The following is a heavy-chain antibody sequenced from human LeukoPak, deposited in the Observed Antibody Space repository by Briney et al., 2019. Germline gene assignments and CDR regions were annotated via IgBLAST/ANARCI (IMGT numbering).Heavy chain of an antibody. V-gene: IGHV1-69*05. CDR3: ARATRGRAQPSFDH. J-gene: IGHJ4*02. CDR1: GGTFTSYA. D-gene: IGHD1-14*01. Sequence: SVKVSSKASGGTFTSYAISWVRQAPGQGLEWMGRIIPIFGTANYAQNFQGRVTITTYASTSTAYMELSSLRYEHRAVHYCARATRGRAQPSFDHWGQGTLVTVSS. CDR2: IIPIFGTA.